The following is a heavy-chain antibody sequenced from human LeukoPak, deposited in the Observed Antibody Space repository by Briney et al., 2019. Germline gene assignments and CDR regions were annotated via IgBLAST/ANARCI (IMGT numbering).Heavy chain of an antibody. J-gene: IGHJ4*02. CDR1: GGSFSGYY. CDR3: ARGRFVEWYSCSWGFDY. Sequence: SETLSLTCAVYGGSFSGYYWSWIRQPPGKGLEWIGEINHSGSTNYNPSLKSRVTISVDTSKNQFSLKLSSVTAADTAVYYCARGRFVEWYSCSWGFDYWGQGTLVTVSS. V-gene: IGHV4-34*01. CDR2: INHSGST. D-gene: IGHD6-13*01.